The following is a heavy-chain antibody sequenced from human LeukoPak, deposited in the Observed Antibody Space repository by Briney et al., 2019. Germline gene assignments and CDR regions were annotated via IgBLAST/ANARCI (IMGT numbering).Heavy chain of an antibody. CDR3: ARAEYDSSGYYLDY. Sequence: PGGSLRLSCAASGFTFNVAWMSWVRQSPGKGLEWIGSIYYSGSTRYNPSLKSRVTISLDTSKSQFSLRLTSVIAADTAVYYCARAEYDSSGYYLDYWGQGTLVTVSS. J-gene: IGHJ4*02. CDR1: GFTFNVAW. D-gene: IGHD3-22*01. V-gene: IGHV4-4*02. CDR2: IYYSGST.